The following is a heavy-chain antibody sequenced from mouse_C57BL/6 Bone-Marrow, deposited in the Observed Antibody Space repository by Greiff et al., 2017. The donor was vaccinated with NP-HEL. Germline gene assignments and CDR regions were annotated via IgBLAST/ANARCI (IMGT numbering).Heavy chain of an antibody. D-gene: IGHD2-10*01. Sequence: EVMLVESEGGLVQPGSSMKLSCTASGFTFSDYYMAWVRQVPEKGLEWVANINYDGSSTYYLDSLKSRFIISRDHAKNILYLQMSSLKSEDTATYYCARESPSYHGHYGGYFDVWGTGTTVTVSS. V-gene: IGHV5-16*01. CDR3: ARESPSYHGHYGGYFDV. J-gene: IGHJ1*03. CDR2: INYDGSST. CDR1: GFTFSDYY.